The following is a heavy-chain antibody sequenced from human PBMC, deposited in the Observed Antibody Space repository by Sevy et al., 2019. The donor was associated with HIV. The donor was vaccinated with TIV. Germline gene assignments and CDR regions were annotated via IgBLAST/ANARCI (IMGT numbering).Heavy chain of an antibody. Sequence: GGSLRLSCAASGFTFSSYWMSWVRQAPGKGLEWVANIKQDGSEKYYVDSVKGRFTISRDNAKNSLYLQMNSLRAEDTAVYYCVRAQHDYGDYGVDYWGQGTLVTVSS. V-gene: IGHV3-7*03. D-gene: IGHD4-17*01. CDR2: IKQDGSEK. J-gene: IGHJ4*02. CDR3: VRAQHDYGDYGVDY. CDR1: GFTFSSYW.